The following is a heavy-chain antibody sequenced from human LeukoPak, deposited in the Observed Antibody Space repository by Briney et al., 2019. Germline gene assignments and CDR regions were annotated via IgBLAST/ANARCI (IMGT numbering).Heavy chain of an antibody. CDR1: GGSITSSY. V-gene: IGHV4-59*01. CDR2: IHYTGST. D-gene: IGHD3-9*01. CDR3: ARGRYSAGDNWFDP. J-gene: IGHJ5*02. Sequence: AETLSLTCTVSGGSITSSYWSWIRQSPGKGLEWIGCIHYTGSTNYNPSLKSRVTMLIDTSKNQFSLKLSSVTAADTAVYYCARGRYSAGDNWFDPWGQGTLVTVSS.